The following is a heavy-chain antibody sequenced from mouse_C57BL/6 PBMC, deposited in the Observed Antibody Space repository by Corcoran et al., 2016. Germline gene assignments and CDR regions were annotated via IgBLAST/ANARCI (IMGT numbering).Heavy chain of an antibody. J-gene: IGHJ3*01. Sequence: QVQLQQSGAELVKPGASVKISCKASGYAFSSYWMNWVKQRPGEGLEWIGQIYPGDGDTNYNGKFKGKATLTADKSSSTAYMQLSSLTSEDSAVYFCARYYVSSSWFAYWCQGTLVTVSA. CDR3: ARYYVSSSWFAY. CDR2: IYPGDGDT. V-gene: IGHV1-80*01. D-gene: IGHD1-1*01. CDR1: GYAFSSYW.